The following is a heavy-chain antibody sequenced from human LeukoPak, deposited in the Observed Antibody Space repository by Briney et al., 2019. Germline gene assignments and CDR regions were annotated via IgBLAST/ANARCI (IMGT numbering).Heavy chain of an antibody. CDR3: ATDLPDSSGWYPDY. CDR1: GFTFSSYA. J-gene: IGHJ4*02. V-gene: IGHV3-30-3*01. Sequence: GRSLRLSCAASGFTFSSYAMHWVRQAPGKGLEWVAVISYDGSNKYYADSVKGRFTISRDNSKNTLYLQMNSLRAEDTAVYYCATDLPDSSGWYPDYWGQGTLVTVSS. CDR2: ISYDGSNK. D-gene: IGHD6-19*01.